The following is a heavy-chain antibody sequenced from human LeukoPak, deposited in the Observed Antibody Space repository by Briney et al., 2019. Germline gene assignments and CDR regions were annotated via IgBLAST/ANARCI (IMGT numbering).Heavy chain of an antibody. CDR3: ARGEMATIVSFDY. V-gene: IGHV4-61*01. CDR2: IYYSGST. D-gene: IGHD5-24*01. J-gene: IGHJ4*02. CDR1: GGSVSSGTYY. Sequence: SETLSLTCTVSGGSVSSGTYYWSWIRQPPGKGLEWIGYIYYSGSTNYNPSLKSRVTISVDTSKNQFSLKLSSVTAADTAVYYCARGEMATIVSFDYWGQGTLVTVSS.